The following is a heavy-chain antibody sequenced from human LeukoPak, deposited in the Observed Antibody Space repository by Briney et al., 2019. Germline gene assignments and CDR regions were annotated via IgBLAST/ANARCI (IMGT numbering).Heavy chain of an antibody. CDR2: ISWNSGSI. J-gene: IGHJ6*03. V-gene: IGHV3-9*01. CDR1: GFTFDDYA. Sequence: GGSLRLSCAASGFTFDDYAMHWVRQAPGKGLEWVSGISWNSGSIGYADSVKGRFTISRDNAKNSLYLQMNSLRAEDTALYYCAKDATQGNILTGYPFYYYYYMDVWGKGTTVTISS. CDR3: AKDATQGNILTGYPFYYYYYMDV. D-gene: IGHD3-9*01.